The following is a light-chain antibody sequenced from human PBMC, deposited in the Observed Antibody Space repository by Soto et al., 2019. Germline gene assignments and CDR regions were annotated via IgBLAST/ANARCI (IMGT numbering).Light chain of an antibody. CDR3: AAWDESLSGLYV. Sequence: QSVLTRPPSASGTPGQRVTISCSGSSSNIGSNYVFWYQQLPGTAPKVLIYRNNRRPSGVSDRFSGSKFGTSASLAISGLRSEDEADYYCAAWDESLSGLYVFGTGTKVTVL. CDR2: RNN. V-gene: IGLV1-47*01. CDR1: SSNIGSNY. J-gene: IGLJ1*01.